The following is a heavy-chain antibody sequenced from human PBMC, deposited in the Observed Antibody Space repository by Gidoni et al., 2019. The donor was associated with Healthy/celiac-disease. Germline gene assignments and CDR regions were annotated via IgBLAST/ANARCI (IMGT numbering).Heavy chain of an antibody. J-gene: IGHJ3*02. CDR3: ARGSPTPPDAFDI. D-gene: IGHD2-2*01. Sequence: QVQLVESAGGVVQPGRSLRLSCAASGFTFSSYGMHWVRQAPGKGLEWVAVIWYDGSNKYYADSVKGRFTISRDNSKNTLYLQMNSLRAEDTAVYYCARGSPTPPDAFDIWGQGTMVTVSS. CDR2: IWYDGSNK. CDR1: GFTFSSYG. V-gene: IGHV3-33*01.